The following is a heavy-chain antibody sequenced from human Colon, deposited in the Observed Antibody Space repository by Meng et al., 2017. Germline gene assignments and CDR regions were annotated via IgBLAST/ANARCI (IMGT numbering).Heavy chain of an antibody. Sequence: SETLSLTCAVYGGSFSGYYWSWIRQPPGKGLEWIGEINHSGSTNYNPSLKSRVTISVDTSKNQFSLKLSSVTAADTAVYYCARVGDYYGSGSHIDYWGHG. V-gene: IGHV4-34*01. D-gene: IGHD3-10*01. CDR3: ARVGDYYGSGSHIDY. J-gene: IGHJ4*01. CDR2: INHSGST. CDR1: GGSFSGYY.